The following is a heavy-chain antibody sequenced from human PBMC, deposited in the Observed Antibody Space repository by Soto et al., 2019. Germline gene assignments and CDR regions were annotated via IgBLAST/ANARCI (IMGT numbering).Heavy chain of an antibody. J-gene: IGHJ4*02. Sequence: SETLSLTCTVSGGSISSSSYYWGWIRQPPGKGLEWIGSIYYSGSTYYNPSLKSRVTISVDTSKNQFSLKLSSVTAADTAVYYCARLLAGGEAYLAVAGPRDYWGQGTLVTVSS. D-gene: IGHD6-19*01. CDR3: ARLLAGGEAYLAVAGPRDY. V-gene: IGHV4-39*01. CDR1: GGSISSSSYY. CDR2: IYYSGST.